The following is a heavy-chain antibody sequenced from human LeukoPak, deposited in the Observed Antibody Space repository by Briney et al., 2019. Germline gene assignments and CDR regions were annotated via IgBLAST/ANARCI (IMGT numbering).Heavy chain of an antibody. V-gene: IGHV3-30*18. CDR3: AKEIKQLYLGGSTYNWFDP. J-gene: IGHJ5*02. Sequence: GGSLRLSCAASGFTFSSYGMHWVRQAPGKGLEWVAVISYDVSNKYYADSVKGRFTISRDNSKNTLYLQMNSLRAEDTAVYYCAKEIKQLYLGGSTYNWFDPWGQGTLVTVSS. CDR2: ISYDVSNK. CDR1: GFTFSSYG. D-gene: IGHD4-23*01.